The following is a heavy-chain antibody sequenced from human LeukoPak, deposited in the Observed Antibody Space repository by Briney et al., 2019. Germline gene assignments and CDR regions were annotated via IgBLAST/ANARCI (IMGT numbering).Heavy chain of an antibody. J-gene: IGHJ6*03. CDR2: IKPDGREK. Sequence: GGSLRLSCAAAGFTFSSYSMNWGRQAPGKGLEWVANIKPDGREKYYVDSVKGRFTISRDNAKNSLYLQMNSLRAEDTAVYYCARVGGSGSYFLPYYYYYYMDVWGKGTTVTVSS. CDR3: ARVGGSGSYFLPYYYYYYMDV. CDR1: GFTFSSYS. D-gene: IGHD3-10*01. V-gene: IGHV3-7*01.